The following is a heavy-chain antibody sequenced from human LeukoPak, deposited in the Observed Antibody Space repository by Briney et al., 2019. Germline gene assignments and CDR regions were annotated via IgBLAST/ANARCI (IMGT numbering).Heavy chain of an antibody. CDR1: GFTFSSYA. CDR3: ARDHGLAYYYHGMDV. Sequence: GGSLRLSCAASGFTFSSYAMNWVRQAPGKGLEWVSYITNNGTTIYYADSVKGRFTISRDNAENSLYLQMNSLRAEDTAIYYRARDHGLAYYYHGMDVWGQGTTVTVSS. J-gene: IGHJ6*02. V-gene: IGHV3-48*03. CDR2: ITNNGTTI. D-gene: IGHD6-19*01.